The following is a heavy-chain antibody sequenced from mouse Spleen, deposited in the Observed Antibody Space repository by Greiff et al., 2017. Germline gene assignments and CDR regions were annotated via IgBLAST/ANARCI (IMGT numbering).Heavy chain of an antibody. CDR1: GFTFSSYA. Sequence: VQLKESGGGLVKPGGSLKLSCAASGFTFSSYAMSWVRQTPEKRLEWVATISSGGSYTYYPDSVKGRFTISRDNAKNTLYLQMSSLRSEDTAMYYCARRGNYGFDYWGQGTTLTVSS. CDR2: ISSGGSYT. V-gene: IGHV5-9-3*01. CDR3: ARRGNYGFDY. D-gene: IGHD2-1*01. J-gene: IGHJ2*01.